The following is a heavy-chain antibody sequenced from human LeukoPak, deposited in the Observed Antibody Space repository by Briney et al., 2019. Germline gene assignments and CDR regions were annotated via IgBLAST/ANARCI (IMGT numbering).Heavy chain of an antibody. CDR3: ASLTPNYYDSSGYFDY. V-gene: IGHV4-39*01. Sequence: SETLSLTCTVSGGSISSSSYYWGWIRQPPGKGLEWIGSIYYSGSTYYNPSLKSRVTISVDTSKNQFSLKLSSVTAADTAVYYCASLTPNYYDSSGYFDYWGQGTLVTVSS. CDR2: IYYSGST. D-gene: IGHD3-22*01. J-gene: IGHJ4*02. CDR1: GGSISSSSYY.